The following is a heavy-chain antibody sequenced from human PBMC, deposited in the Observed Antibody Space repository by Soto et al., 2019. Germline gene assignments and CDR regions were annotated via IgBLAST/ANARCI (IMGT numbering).Heavy chain of an antibody. D-gene: IGHD6-19*01. Sequence: SETLSLTCTVSGGSVSSGSYYWSWIRQPPGKGLEWIGYMYNSGSTNYNPSLKSRVIISVDTSKNQFSLKLSSVTTADTAVYYCARVSSGWYYFDYWGQGTLVTVSS. V-gene: IGHV4-61*01. CDR1: GGSVSSGSYY. CDR2: MYNSGST. CDR3: ARVSSGWYYFDY. J-gene: IGHJ4*02.